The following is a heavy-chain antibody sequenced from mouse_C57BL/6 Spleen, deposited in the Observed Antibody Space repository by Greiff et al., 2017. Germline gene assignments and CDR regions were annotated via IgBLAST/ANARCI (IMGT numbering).Heavy chain of an antibody. CDR1: GYTFTDYY. V-gene: IGHV1-26*01. CDR2: INPNNGGT. J-gene: IGHJ2*01. CDR3: ARGSRQDY. D-gene: IGHD1-1*01. Sequence: EVQLQQSGPELVKPGASVKISCKVSGYTFTDYYMNWVKQSHGKSLEWIGDINPNNGGTSYNQKFKGKATLTVDKSSSTAYMELRSLTSEDSAVYYCARGSRQDYWGQGTTLTVSS.